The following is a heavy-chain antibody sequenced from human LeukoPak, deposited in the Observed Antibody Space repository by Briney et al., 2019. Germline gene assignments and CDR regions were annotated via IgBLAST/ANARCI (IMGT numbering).Heavy chain of an antibody. J-gene: IGHJ2*01. V-gene: IGHV3-66*01. CDR3: ARKLLLRWYFDL. Sequence: GGSLRLSCAASGFTVSSNYMSWVRQAPGKGLEWVSVIYNSGRTYYADSVKGRFTISRDNSKNTLCLQMNSLRAEDTAVYYCARKLLLRWYFDLWGRGTLVTVSS. CDR1: GFTVSSNY. CDR2: IYNSGRT. D-gene: IGHD2-21*02.